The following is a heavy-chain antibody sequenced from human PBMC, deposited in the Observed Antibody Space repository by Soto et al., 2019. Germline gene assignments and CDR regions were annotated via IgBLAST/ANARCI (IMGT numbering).Heavy chain of an antibody. CDR3: ARDAPPPEQRFLEWHNYDYNGMDV. CDR2: ISCYNGKT. J-gene: IGHJ6*02. Sequence: QVQVVQSGDEVKETGASVRVSCKTSGYSFTAYGISWVRQAPGQGLEWMGWISCYNGKTKYAQKVQGRVNMTTHTSKSTAYMEGRSLRSNDTAIYYCARDAPPPEQRFLEWHNYDYNGMDVWGQGTTVTVSS. D-gene: IGHD3-3*01. V-gene: IGHV1-18*01. CDR1: GYSFTAYG.